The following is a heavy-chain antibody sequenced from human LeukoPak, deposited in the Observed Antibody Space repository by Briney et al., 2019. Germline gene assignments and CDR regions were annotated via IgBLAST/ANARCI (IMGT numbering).Heavy chain of an antibody. CDR3: ARSLNYYDSSEGY. V-gene: IGHV4-34*01. CDR2: INHSGST. Sequence: KASETLSLTCAVYGGSFSGYYWSWIRQPPGKGLEWIGEINHSGSTNYNPSLKSRVTISVDTSKNQFSLKLSSVTAADTAVYYCARSLNYYDSSEGYWGQGTLVTVSS. CDR1: GGSFSGYY. D-gene: IGHD3-22*01. J-gene: IGHJ4*02.